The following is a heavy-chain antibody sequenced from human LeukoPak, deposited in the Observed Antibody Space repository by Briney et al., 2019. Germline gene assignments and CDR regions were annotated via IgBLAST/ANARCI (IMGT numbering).Heavy chain of an antibody. V-gene: IGHV4-4*07. CDR1: GASIRRHY. CDR3: ARASLSTGGSSSFDY. J-gene: IGHJ4*02. D-gene: IGHD2-2*01. Sequence: PSETLSLTCTVSGASIRRHYVSWIRQSAGKGLEWMGRIDQSGSNSENTNYNPSLESRVTVAADTSNNRFSLTLSSVTAADTAVYYCARASLSTGGSSSFDYWGQGILVTVSS. CDR2: IDQSGSNSENT.